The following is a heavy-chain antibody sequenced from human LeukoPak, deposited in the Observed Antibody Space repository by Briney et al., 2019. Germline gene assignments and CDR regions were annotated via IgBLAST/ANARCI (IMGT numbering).Heavy chain of an antibody. J-gene: IGHJ5*02. CDR2: VFYNGST. V-gene: IGHV4-59*11. CDR3: ARDRAPVTMIRGAPGGFDP. D-gene: IGHD3-10*01. CDR1: GGSISSHF. Sequence: PSETLSLTCTVSGGSISSHFWSWIRQPPGKGLEWIGYVFYNGSTNYNPSLKSRVTISVDASKNQFSLKLTSVSAADTAVYYCARDRAPVTMIRGAPGGFDPWGQGTLVTVSS.